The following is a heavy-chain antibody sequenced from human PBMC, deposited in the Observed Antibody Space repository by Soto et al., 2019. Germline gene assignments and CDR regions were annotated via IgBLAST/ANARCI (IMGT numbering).Heavy chain of an antibody. Sequence: QVQLVESGGGVVQPGRSPRLSCAASGFTFSSYGMHWVRQAPGKGLEWVAVIWYDGSNKYYADSVKGRCTISRDNSKNTLYVQVNSLRAEDTAVYYCAREVQYNWNAGVNYWGQGTLVTVSS. J-gene: IGHJ4*02. V-gene: IGHV3-33*01. CDR1: GFTFSSYG. CDR3: AREVQYNWNAGVNY. D-gene: IGHD1-1*01. CDR2: IWYDGSNK.